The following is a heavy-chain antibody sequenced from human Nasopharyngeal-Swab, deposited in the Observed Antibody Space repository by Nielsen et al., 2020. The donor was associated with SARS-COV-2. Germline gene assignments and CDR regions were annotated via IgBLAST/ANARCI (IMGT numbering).Heavy chain of an antibody. CDR2: INHSGST. D-gene: IGHD7-27*01. J-gene: IGHJ2*01. Sequence: SETLSLTCAVYGRSFSGYYWSWIRQPPGKGLEWIGEINHSGSTNYNPSLKSRVTISVDTSKNQFSLKLSSVTAADTAVYYCARGVWANWYFDLWGRGTLVTVSS. CDR1: GRSFSGYY. CDR3: ARGVWANWYFDL. V-gene: IGHV4-34*01.